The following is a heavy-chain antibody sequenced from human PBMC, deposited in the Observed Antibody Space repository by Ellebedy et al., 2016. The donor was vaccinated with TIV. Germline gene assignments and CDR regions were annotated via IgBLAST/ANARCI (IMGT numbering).Heavy chain of an antibody. J-gene: IGHJ4*02. D-gene: IGHD2-21*02. V-gene: IGHV3-23*01. CDR2: ISGSGNS. Sequence: GESLKISCAASGFTFRNYAMSWVRQAPGKGPECVATISGSGNSFYADSVKGRFTISRDNSRDTLYLQMNGLRAEDTAIYFCAKDVTPVWGQGTLVTVSS. CDR3: AKDVTPV. CDR1: GFTFRNYA.